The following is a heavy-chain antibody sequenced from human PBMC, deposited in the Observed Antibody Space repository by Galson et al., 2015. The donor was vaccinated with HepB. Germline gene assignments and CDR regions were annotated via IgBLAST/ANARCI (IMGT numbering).Heavy chain of an antibody. Sequence: QSGAEVKKPGESLKISCKGSGYSFTSYWIGWVRQMPGKGLEWMGIIYPGDSDTRYSPSFQGQVTISADKSISTAYLQWSSLKASDTAMYYCARLPVREWLLPHWYYYYYMDVWGKGTTVTVSS. CDR1: GYSFTSYW. V-gene: IGHV5-51*01. J-gene: IGHJ6*03. D-gene: IGHD3-3*01. CDR2: IYPGDSDT. CDR3: ARLPVREWLLPHWYYYYYMDV.